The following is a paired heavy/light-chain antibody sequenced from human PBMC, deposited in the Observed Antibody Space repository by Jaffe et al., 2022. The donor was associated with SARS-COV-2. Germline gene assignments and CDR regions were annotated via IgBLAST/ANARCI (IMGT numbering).Heavy chain of an antibody. D-gene: IGHD3-10*01. CDR3: ARDPPRGSGMDV. CDR1: GGSIITNDW. CDR2: IHHTGST. V-gene: IGHV4-4*02. J-gene: IGHJ6*02. Sequence: QVQLQESGPGLVKPSGTLSLTCAVSGGSIITNDWWSWVRQPSDKGLEWIGQIHHTGSTNYNPSLKSRVTMSLDKSKKQFSLTLTSVTAADTAVYYCARDPPRGSGMDVWGQGTTVTVSS.
Light chain of an antibody. CDR2: KGS. V-gene: IGKV1-5*03. CDR1: QSISSW. J-gene: IGKJ2*01. CDR3: QQYNSYSRT. Sequence: DIQMTQTPSTLSASVGDRVTITCRASQSISSWLAWYQQKPGKAPKLLIYKGSNLESGVPSRFSGSGSGTEFTLTINSLQPDDFATYYCQQYNSYSRTFGQGTRLEIK.